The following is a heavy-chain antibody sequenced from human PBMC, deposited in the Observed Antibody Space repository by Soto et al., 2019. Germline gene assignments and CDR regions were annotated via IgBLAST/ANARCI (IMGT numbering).Heavy chain of an antibody. CDR3: ARGDRGAFDL. J-gene: IGHJ3*01. V-gene: IGHV3-74*01. Sequence: QGPGQGLVWVLRIPSDGSSTPSEHSVKGPFPISRDNAKNTLYLQMNSLRAEDTAVYYGARGDRGAFDLWGQGRMVTVSS. D-gene: IGHD2-21*02. CDR2: IPSDGSST.